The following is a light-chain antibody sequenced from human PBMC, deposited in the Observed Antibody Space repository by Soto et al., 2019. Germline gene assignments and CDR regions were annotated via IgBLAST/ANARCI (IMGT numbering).Light chain of an antibody. CDR1: QSVSSRY. Sequence: EIVLTQSPGTLSLSPGERVTLSCRASQSVSSRYLAWYQQKAGQAPRALIYGASNRATGIPDRFSGSGSVTEFTLTMCRLEPEDFAVYYCQHYAKSPPYTFGQGTKLEIK. CDR3: QHYAKSPPYT. V-gene: IGKV3-20*01. CDR2: GAS. J-gene: IGKJ2*01.